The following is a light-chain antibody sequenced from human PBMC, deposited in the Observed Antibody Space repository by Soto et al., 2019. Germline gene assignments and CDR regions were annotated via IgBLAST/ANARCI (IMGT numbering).Light chain of an antibody. J-gene: IGKJ2*01. V-gene: IGKV3-20*01. CDR2: GAS. CDR3: QQYGSSSYT. Sequence: EIVLTQSPGTLSLSPGERATLSCRASQSVSSSYLGWYQQKPGQAPRLLIYGASARATGIPDRFSGSGSGTDFTLTISRLEPEEFAVYYCQQYGSSSYTFGQGTKLEIK. CDR1: QSVSSSY.